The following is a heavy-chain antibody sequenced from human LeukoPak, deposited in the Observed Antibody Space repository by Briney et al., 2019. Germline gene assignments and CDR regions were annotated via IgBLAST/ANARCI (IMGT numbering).Heavy chain of an antibody. CDR1: GFTFSRYA. Sequence: PGGSLRLSCGASGFTFSRYAMREVRQAPGKGLEWVSAISGSGGSTYYADSVKGRFTISRDNSKNTLYLQMNSLRAEDTAVYYCANPKITMVRGVFDYWGQGTLVTVSS. V-gene: IGHV3-23*01. J-gene: IGHJ4*02. D-gene: IGHD3-10*01. CDR2: ISGSGGST. CDR3: ANPKITMVRGVFDY.